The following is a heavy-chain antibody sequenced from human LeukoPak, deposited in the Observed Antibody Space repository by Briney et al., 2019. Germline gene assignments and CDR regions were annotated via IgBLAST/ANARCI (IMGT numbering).Heavy chain of an antibody. D-gene: IGHD3-22*01. CDR2: ISYDGSDK. J-gene: IGHJ3*02. V-gene: IGHV3-30*18. CDR1: GFSFSTYG. CDR3: AKGDSGGYFEAFDI. Sequence: PGGSLRLSCAASGFSFSTYGMHWVRQAPGKGLEWVALISYDGSDKYYADSVKGRFTISRDNSRKTLYLQMNSLRAEDTAVYYCAKGDSGGYFEAFDIWGQGTMVTVSS.